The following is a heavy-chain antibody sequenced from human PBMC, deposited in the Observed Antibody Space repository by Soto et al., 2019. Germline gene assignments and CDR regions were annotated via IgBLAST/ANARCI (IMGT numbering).Heavy chain of an antibody. CDR1: GGSISSGDYY. CDR2: IYYSGST. J-gene: IGHJ3*02. D-gene: IGHD3-22*01. Sequence: QVQLQESGPGLVKPSQTLSLTCTVSGGSISSGDYYWSWIRQPPGKGLEWIGYIYYSGSTYYNPSLKSRVTISVDTSKNQFSLKLSSVTAADTAVYYCARDRADYYDSSGHFEPFDAFDIWGQGTMVTVSS. V-gene: IGHV4-30-4*01. CDR3: ARDRADYYDSSGHFEPFDAFDI.